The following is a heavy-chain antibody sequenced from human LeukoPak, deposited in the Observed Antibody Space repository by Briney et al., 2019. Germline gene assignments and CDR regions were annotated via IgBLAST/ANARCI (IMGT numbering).Heavy chain of an antibody. CDR2: IWYDGSNK. CDR3: VRDLTQLALFDY. J-gene: IGHJ4*02. V-gene: IGHV3-33*01. Sequence: PGGSLRLSCAASGFTFSNYGMHWVRQAPGKGLEWVAVIWYDGSNKYYADSVKGRFTLSRDNSKNTLFLQMNSLRPEDTAVYFCVRDLTQLALFDYWGQGTLVTVSS. CDR1: GFTFSNYG. D-gene: IGHD6-13*01.